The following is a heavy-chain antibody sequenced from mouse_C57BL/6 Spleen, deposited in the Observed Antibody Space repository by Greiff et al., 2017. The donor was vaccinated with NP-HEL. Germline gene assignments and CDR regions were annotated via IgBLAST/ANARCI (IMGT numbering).Heavy chain of an antibody. Sequence: EVQLVESGGGLVKPGGSLKLSCAASGFTFSDYGMHWVRQAPEKGLEWVAYISSGSSTIYYADTVKGRFTTSRDNAKNTLFLQMTSLRSEDTAMYYCARLAYYGSSSYYAMDYWGQGTSVTVSS. CDR1: GFTFSDYG. J-gene: IGHJ4*01. CDR3: ARLAYYGSSSYYAMDY. CDR2: ISSGSSTI. D-gene: IGHD1-1*01. V-gene: IGHV5-17*01.